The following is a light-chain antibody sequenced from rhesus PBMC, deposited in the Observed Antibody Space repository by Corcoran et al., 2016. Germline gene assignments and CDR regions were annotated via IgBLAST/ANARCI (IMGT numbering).Light chain of an antibody. CDR2: YAS. Sequence: DIQMTQSPSSLSASVGDKVTITCHASQDISRWLAWYQQKPGKAPKPLIYYASTLQSGVPSRFSGSGSGTDYTLTISSLQPEDFATYYCQQYDDLPLTFGGGNKVEIK. V-gene: IGKV1-19*01. CDR3: QQYDDLPLT. J-gene: IGKJ4*01. CDR1: QDISRW.